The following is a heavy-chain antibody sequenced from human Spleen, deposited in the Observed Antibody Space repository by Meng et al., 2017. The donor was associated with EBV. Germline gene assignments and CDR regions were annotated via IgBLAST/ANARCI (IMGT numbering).Heavy chain of an antibody. Sequence: QVQLQESGPGLVKPSGPLSLTCAVSGDSISTSNWWSWVRQPPGKGLEWIGEIFHSGNTNYNPSLKSRVTISVDTSKNQFSLNLTSVTAADTAVYYCARDVYSGRYYAYGHWGQGTLVTVSS. CDR3: ARDVYSGRYYAYGH. CDR1: GDSISTSNW. D-gene: IGHD1-26*01. CDR2: IFHSGNT. V-gene: IGHV4-4*02. J-gene: IGHJ4*02.